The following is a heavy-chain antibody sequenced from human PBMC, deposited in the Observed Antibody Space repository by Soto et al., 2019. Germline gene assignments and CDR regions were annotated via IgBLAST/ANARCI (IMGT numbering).Heavy chain of an antibody. D-gene: IGHD5-18*01. CDR2: IKSKTDGGTT. Sequence: EVQLVESGGGLVKPGGSLRLSCAASGFTFSNAWMSWVRQAPGKGLEWVGRIKSKTDGGTTDYAAPVKGRFTISRDDSKNTLYLQMNSLKTEDTAVYYCTTPGIQLWYDAFDIWGQGTMVTVSS. CDR1: GFTFSNAW. V-gene: IGHV3-15*01. J-gene: IGHJ3*02. CDR3: TTPGIQLWYDAFDI.